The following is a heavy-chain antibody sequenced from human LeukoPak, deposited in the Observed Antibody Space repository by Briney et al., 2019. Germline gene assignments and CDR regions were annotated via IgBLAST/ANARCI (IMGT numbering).Heavy chain of an antibody. Sequence: GGSLRLSCAASGFTFSSYSLNWVRQAPGKGLEWVSSISSSSRYIYYADSVGGRFTISRDNARNSLYLQMNRLRAEDTAVYYCAREHYDVLTGYSGNAFHIWGHGTMVTVSS. CDR2: ISSSSRYI. CDR3: AREHYDVLTGYSGNAFHI. CDR1: GFTFSSYS. J-gene: IGHJ3*02. V-gene: IGHV3-21*01. D-gene: IGHD3-9*01.